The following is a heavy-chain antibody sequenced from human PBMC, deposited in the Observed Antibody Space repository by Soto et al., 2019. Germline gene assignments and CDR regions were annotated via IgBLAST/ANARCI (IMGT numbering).Heavy chain of an antibody. CDR3: ARRDGYNLNWFDP. V-gene: IGHV1-18*04. CDR2: ISAYNGNT. D-gene: IGHD5-12*01. Sequence: ASVKVSCKASGYTFTSYGISWVRQAPGQGLEWMGWISAYNGNTNYAQKLQGRVTITADESTSTAYMELSSLRSEDTAVYYCARRDGYNLNWFDPWGQGTLVTVSS. CDR1: GYTFTSYG. J-gene: IGHJ5*02.